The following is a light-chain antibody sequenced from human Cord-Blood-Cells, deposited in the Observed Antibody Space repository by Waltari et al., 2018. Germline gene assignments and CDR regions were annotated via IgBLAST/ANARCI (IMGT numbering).Light chain of an antibody. CDR1: QSVLYSSNHKNY. J-gene: IGKJ4*01. CDR2: WAS. CDR3: QQYYSTPLT. V-gene: IGKV4-1*01. Sequence: DIVMTQSPDSLAVSLCERATINCKSSQSVLYSSNHKNYLAWYQQKPGQPPKLLIYWASTRESGVPDRFSGSGSGTDFTLTISSLQAEDVAVYYCQQYYSTPLTFGGGTKVEIK.